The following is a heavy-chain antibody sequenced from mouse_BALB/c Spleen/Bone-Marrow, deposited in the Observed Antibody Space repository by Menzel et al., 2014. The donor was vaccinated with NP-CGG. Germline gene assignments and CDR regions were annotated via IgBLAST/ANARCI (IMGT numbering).Heavy chain of an antibody. CDR2: IWGDGTT. V-gene: IGHV2-6-7*01. J-gene: IGHJ4*01. D-gene: IGHD2-10*02. CDR3: AREKYGNYYAMDY. Sequence: VQLVESGPGLVAPSQSLSITCTVSGFSLTGFGINWIRQPPGKGLEWLGMIWGDGTTDYNSALKSRLSINKGNSKSQVFLKMNSLQAGDTARYYCAREKYGNYYAMDYWGQGTSVTVSS. CDR1: GFSLTGFG.